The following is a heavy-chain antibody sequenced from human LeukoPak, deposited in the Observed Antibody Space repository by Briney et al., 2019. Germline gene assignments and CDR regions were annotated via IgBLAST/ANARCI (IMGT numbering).Heavy chain of an antibody. J-gene: IGHJ4*02. CDR3: ASRYTDYDSSGYYAGDY. CDR1: GGSISSGGYY. Sequence: SETLSLTCTVSGGSISSGGYYWSWIRQPPGKGLEWIGEINHSGSTNYNPSLKSRVTISVDTSKNQFSLKLSSVTAADTAVYYRASRYTDYDSSGYYAGDYWGQGTLVTVSS. CDR2: INHSGST. V-gene: IGHV4-39*07. D-gene: IGHD3-22*01.